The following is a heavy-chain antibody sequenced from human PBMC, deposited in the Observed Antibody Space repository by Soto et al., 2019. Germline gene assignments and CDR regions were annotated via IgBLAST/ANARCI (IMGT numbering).Heavy chain of an antibody. CDR2: IAASGHNT. CDR1: GLTFSRYA. CDR3: AKAVGEYLYFFNT. V-gene: IGHV3-23*01. J-gene: IGHJ5*02. D-gene: IGHD3-10*01. Sequence: EVQVLESGGGLVQPGGSLRLSCAFSGLTFSRYAASWVRQAPGKGLERVSGIAASGHNTYYADSVEGRFTISRDNSNSTLFLQMNNLRAEDTAVYYCAKAVGEYLYFFNTWGQGILVTVSS.